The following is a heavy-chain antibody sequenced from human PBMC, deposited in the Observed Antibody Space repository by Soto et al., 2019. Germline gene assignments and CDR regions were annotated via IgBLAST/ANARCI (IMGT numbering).Heavy chain of an antibody. CDR2: IWYDGSNK. J-gene: IGHJ4*02. D-gene: IGHD6-6*01. V-gene: IGHV3-33*01. CDR3: AREIAARPGVVDY. Sequence: PGGSLRLSCAASGFTFSSYGMHWVRQAPGKGLEWVAVIWYDGSNKYYADSVKGRFTISRDNSKNTLYLQMNSLRAEDTAVYYCAREIAARPGVVDYWGQGTLVTVSS. CDR1: GFTFSSYG.